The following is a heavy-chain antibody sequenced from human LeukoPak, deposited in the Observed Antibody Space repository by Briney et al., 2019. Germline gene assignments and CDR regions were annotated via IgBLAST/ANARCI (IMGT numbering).Heavy chain of an antibody. J-gene: IGHJ6*02. V-gene: IGHV3-23*01. CDR1: GFTFSGYA. D-gene: IGHD4-17*01. Sequence: PGGSLRLSCVASGFTFSGYAMSWVRQAPGKGLEWVSAISGSGGSTYYADSVKGRFTISRDNSKNTLYLQMNSLRAEDTAVYYCARPSGDYLYYYYGMDVWGQGTTVTVSS. CDR3: ARPSGDYLYYYYGMDV. CDR2: ISGSGGST.